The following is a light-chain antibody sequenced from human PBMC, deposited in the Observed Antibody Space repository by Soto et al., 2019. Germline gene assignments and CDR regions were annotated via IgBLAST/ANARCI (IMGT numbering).Light chain of an antibody. J-gene: IGLJ1*01. CDR3: AEWDDSLYGYV. V-gene: IGLV1-44*01. Sequence: QSVLTQPPSASGTPGQRVTISCSGSSSNIGSTAVNWYQQLPGTAPKLLISSNIQRPSGVPDRFSGSKSGTSASLAISGLQSGDEADYYCAEWDDSLYGYVFGTGTKVTVL. CDR1: SSNIGSTA. CDR2: SNI.